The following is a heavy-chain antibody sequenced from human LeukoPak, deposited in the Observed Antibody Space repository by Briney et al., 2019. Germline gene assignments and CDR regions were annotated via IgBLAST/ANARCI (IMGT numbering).Heavy chain of an antibody. CDR3: ARRDGSIGAKDY. Sequence: PSETLSLTCTVSGGSISSSSYYWGWIRQPPGKGLEWIGSIYYSGSTYYNPSLKGRVTISVDTSKNQFSLKLSSVTAADTAVYYCARRDGSIGAKDYWGQGTLVTVSS. D-gene: IGHD5-24*01. CDR2: IYYSGST. V-gene: IGHV4-39*01. CDR1: GGSISSSSYY. J-gene: IGHJ4*02.